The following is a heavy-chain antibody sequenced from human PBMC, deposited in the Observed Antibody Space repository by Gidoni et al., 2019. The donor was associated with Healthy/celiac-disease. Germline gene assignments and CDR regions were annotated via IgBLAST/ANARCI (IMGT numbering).Heavy chain of an antibody. V-gene: IGHV3-9*01. Sequence: EVQLEESGGGLVQPGRSLRLSCAASGFTFDDYAMHWVRQAPGKGLEWVSGISWNSGSIGYADSVKGRFTISRDNAKNSLYLQMNSLRTEDTALYYCAKAGGIAAAEAWFDPWGQGTLVTVSS. CDR1: GFTFDDYA. CDR3: AKAGGIAAAEAWFDP. J-gene: IGHJ5*02. D-gene: IGHD6-13*01. CDR2: ISWNSGSI.